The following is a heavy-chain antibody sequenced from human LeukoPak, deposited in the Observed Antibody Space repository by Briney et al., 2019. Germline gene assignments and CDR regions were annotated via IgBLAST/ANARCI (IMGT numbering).Heavy chain of an antibody. CDR2: IYYNGRT. CDR1: GGSISSYY. V-gene: IGHV4-59*01. D-gene: IGHD3-10*01. J-gene: IGHJ2*01. CDR3: ARDCPPGGSGSYSHGWYFDL. Sequence: SETLSLTCTVSGGSISSYYWSWIRQPPGKGLEWIGCIYYNGRTNFNPSFKSRVTISVDTSKNQFSLKLSSVTAADTAVYDCARDCPPGGSGSYSHGWYFDLWGRGTLVTVSS.